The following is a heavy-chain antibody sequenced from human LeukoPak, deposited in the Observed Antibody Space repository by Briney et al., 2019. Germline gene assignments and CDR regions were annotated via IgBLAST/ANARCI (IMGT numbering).Heavy chain of an antibody. V-gene: IGHV3-7*01. CDR2: IKHDGSEK. Sequence: GGSLRLSCAASGFTFNSYYMTWVRQAPGKGLEWVANIKHDGSEKYYMDSVKGRFTISRDNAKNSLFLQMNSLRVEDTAVYYCARDLGYCSSASCYTGLDYWGQGTLVTVSS. CDR3: ARDLGYCSSASCYTGLDY. D-gene: IGHD2-2*02. CDR1: GFTFNSYY. J-gene: IGHJ4*02.